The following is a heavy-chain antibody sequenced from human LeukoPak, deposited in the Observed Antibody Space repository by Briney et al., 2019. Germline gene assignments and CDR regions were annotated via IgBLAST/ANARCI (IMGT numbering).Heavy chain of an antibody. CDR3: AKDSEYCSGGSCYYDY. Sequence: GGSLRLSCAASGFTFSSYGMHWVRQAPGKGLEWVAVISYDGSNKYYADSVKGRFTISRDNSKNTLYLQMNSLRAEDTAVYYCAKDSEYCSGGSCYYDYWGQGTLVTVSS. D-gene: IGHD2-15*01. CDR2: ISYDGSNK. V-gene: IGHV3-30*18. J-gene: IGHJ4*02. CDR1: GFTFSSYG.